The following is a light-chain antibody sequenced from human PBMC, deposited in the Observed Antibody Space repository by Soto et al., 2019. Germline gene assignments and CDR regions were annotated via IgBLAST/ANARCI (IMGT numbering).Light chain of an antibody. CDR3: QPDNSYLALT. Sequence: DIQMTQSPSSLSASVGDRVTMTCRASQSIRNDLGWYQQKPGKAPKRLIYAASTLQTGVPSRFSGTGSGTEFILTISSLQPEDFATYYCQPDNSYLALTFGGGTKVESK. CDR1: QSIRND. J-gene: IGKJ4*01. CDR2: AAS. V-gene: IGKV1-17*01.